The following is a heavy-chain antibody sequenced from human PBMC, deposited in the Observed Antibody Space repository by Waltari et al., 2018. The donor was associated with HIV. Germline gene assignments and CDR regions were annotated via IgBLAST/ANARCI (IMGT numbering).Heavy chain of an antibody. CDR1: GYTLTELS. V-gene: IGHV1-24*01. J-gene: IGHJ6*02. CDR3: ATDFSGMVRAYSYYSLDV. D-gene: IGHD3-10*01. Sequence: QVQLVQSGAEVKKPGASVKVSCKVSGYTLTELSMHWVLQAPGKGLEWMGNFDPEDDETIYAQKFQGRITMTEDTSSDTAYMELSSLTSGDTAVYYCATDFSGMVRAYSYYSLDVWGQGTTVTVSS. CDR2: FDPEDDET.